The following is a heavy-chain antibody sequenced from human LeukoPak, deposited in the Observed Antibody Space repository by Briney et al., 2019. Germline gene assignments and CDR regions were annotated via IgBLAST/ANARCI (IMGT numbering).Heavy chain of an antibody. CDR3: ARGAGYYYDSGGYYYRFDP. V-gene: IGHV1-69*04. CDR2: IIPILGIA. J-gene: IGHJ5*02. CDR1: GGTFSSYA. Sequence: GASVKVSCKASGGTFSSYAISWVRQAPGQGLEWMGRIIPILGIANYAQKFQGRVTITADKSTSTAYMELSSLRSEDTAVYYCARGAGYYYDSGGYYYRFDPWAREPWSPSPQ. D-gene: IGHD3-22*01.